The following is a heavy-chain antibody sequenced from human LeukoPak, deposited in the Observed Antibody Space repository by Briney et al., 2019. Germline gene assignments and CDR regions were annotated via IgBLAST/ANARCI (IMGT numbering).Heavy chain of an antibody. CDR2: IKQDGSEK. CDR3: ARDRDSYTSTWYGY. Sequence: PGGSLRLSCVASGFTFSSYWMSWVRQAPGKGLEWVANIKQDGSEKYYVDSVKGRFTISRDNAKNSLYLQMNSLRAEDTAVYYCARDRDSYTSTWYGYWGQGTLVTVSS. V-gene: IGHV3-7*01. J-gene: IGHJ4*02. D-gene: IGHD6-13*01. CDR1: GFTFSSYW.